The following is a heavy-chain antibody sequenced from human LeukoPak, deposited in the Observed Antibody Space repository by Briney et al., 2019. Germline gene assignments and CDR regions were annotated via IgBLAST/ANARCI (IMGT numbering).Heavy chain of an antibody. Sequence: ASVKVSCTASGGTFSSYAISWVRQAPGQGLEWMGGIIPIFGTANYAQKFQGRVTITADESTSTAYMELSSLRSEGTAVYYCARTLERLNWFDPWGQGTLVTVSS. J-gene: IGHJ5*02. V-gene: IGHV1-69*01. D-gene: IGHD1-1*01. CDR3: ARTLERLNWFDP. CDR1: GGTFSSYA. CDR2: IIPIFGTA.